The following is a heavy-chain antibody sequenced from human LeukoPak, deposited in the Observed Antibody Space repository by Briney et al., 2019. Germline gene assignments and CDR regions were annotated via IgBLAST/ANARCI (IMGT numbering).Heavy chain of an antibody. CDR2: VCYSGNT. CDR3: TRGYGFMTTVFHAFDI. CDR1: GGSITSSSYY. J-gene: IGHJ3*02. V-gene: IGHV4-39*07. D-gene: IGHD4-17*01. Sequence: SETLSLTCTVSGGSITSSSYYWGWIRQPPGKGLEWIGSVCYSGNTYYNSSLKSRVTISVDTSKNQFSLKLSSVTAADTAIYYCTRGYGFMTTVFHAFDIWGQGTMVTVSS.